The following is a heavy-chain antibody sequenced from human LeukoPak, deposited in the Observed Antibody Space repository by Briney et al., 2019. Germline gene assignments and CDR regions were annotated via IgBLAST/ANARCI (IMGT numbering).Heavy chain of an antibody. D-gene: IGHD2/OR15-2a*01. J-gene: IGHJ4*02. CDR3: AKAFYYRTYYFDY. CDR1: GFTFSSYA. Sequence: PGGSLRLSCAASGFTFSSYAMSWVCQAPGKGLEWVSAISGSGGSTYYADSVKGRFTISRDNSKNTLYLQMNSLRAEDTAVYYCAKAFYYRTYYFDYWGQGTLVTVSS. V-gene: IGHV3-23*01. CDR2: ISGSGGST.